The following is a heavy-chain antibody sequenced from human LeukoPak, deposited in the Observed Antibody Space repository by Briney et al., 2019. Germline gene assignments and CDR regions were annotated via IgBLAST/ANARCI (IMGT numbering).Heavy chain of an antibody. V-gene: IGHV1-2*02. J-gene: IGHJ3*02. CDR2: INPNSGGA. CDR3: ARDGFASITMIVVVITAFDI. CDR1: GYTFTGYY. D-gene: IGHD3-22*01. Sequence: GASVKVSCKASGYTFTGYYMHWVRQAPGQGLEWMGWINPNSGGANYAQKFQGRVTMTRDTSISTAYMELSRLRSDDTAVYYCARDGFASITMIVVVITAFDIWGQGTMVTVSS.